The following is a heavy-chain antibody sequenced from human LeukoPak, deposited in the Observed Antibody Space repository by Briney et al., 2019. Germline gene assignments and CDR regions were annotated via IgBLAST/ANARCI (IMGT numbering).Heavy chain of an antibody. D-gene: IGHD1-26*01. CDR1: GGSISSYY. Sequence: PSETLSLTCTVSGGSISSYYWSWIRQPPGKGLEWIGYIYYSGSTNYNPSLKSRVTISVDTSKNQFSLKLSSVTAADTAVYYCARWELPYYFDYWGQGTLVTVSS. J-gene: IGHJ4*02. CDR3: ARWELPYYFDY. CDR2: IYYSGST. V-gene: IGHV4-59*01.